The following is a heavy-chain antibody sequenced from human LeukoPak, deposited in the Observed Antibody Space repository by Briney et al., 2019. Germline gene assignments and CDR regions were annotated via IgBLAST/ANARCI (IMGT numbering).Heavy chain of an antibody. D-gene: IGHD6-19*01. CDR3: AKDLQWLVSGVGFDY. Sequence: GGSLRLSCAASGFTFSSYAMSWVRQASGKGLEWVSAISGSGGSTYYADSVKGRFTISRDNSKNTLYLQMNSLRAEDTAVYYCAKDLQWLVSGVGFDYWGQGTLVTVSS. CDR2: ISGSGGST. V-gene: IGHV3-23*01. J-gene: IGHJ4*02. CDR1: GFTFSSYA.